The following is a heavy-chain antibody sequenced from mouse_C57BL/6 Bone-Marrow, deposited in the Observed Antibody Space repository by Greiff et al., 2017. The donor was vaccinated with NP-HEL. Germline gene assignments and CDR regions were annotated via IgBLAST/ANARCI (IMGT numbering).Heavy chain of an antibody. CDR2: INPNNGGT. V-gene: IGHV1-26*01. J-gene: IGHJ3*01. D-gene: IGHD1-1*01. Sequence: EVQLQQSGPELVKPGASVKISCKASGYTFTDYYMNWVKQSHGKSLEWIGDINPNNGGTSYIQKFKGKATLTVDKSSSTAYMELRSLTSEDSAVYYCARWDYYGSPFAYWGQGTLVTVSA. CDR3: ARWDYYGSPFAY. CDR1: GYTFTDYY.